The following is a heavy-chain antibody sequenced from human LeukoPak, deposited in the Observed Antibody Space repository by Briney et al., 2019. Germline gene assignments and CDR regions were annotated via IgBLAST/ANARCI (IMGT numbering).Heavy chain of an antibody. CDR2: IRYDGSNK. J-gene: IGHJ3*02. CDR3: AKSKYSGYDDHAFDI. D-gene: IGHD5-12*01. CDR1: GFTFSSYG. Sequence: GGSLRLSCAASGFTFSSYGMHWVRQAPGKGLEWVAFIRYDGSNKYYADSVKGRFTISRDNSKNTLYLQMNSLRAEDTAVYYCAKSKYSGYDDHAFDIWGQGTMVTVSS. V-gene: IGHV3-30*02.